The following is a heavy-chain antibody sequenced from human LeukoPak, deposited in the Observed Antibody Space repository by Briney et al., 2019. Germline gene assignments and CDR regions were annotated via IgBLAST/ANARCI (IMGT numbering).Heavy chain of an antibody. V-gene: IGHV4-38-2*02. CDR3: ARGYSSSWYFNWFDP. D-gene: IGHD6-13*01. CDR1: GYSISSGYF. J-gene: IGHJ5*02. CDR2: IYHSETT. Sequence: SETLPLTCTVSGYSISSGYFWGWIRQPPGKGLEWIGSIYHSETTYYNPSLKSRVTISVDTSKNQFSLKLTSVTAADTAVYYCARGYSSSWYFNWFDPWGQGTLVTVSS.